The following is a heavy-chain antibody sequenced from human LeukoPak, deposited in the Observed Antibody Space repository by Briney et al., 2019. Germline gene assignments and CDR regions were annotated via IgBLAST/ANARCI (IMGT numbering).Heavy chain of an antibody. CDR1: GYTFTSYD. J-gene: IGHJ6*02. Sequence: ASVKVSCKASGYTFTSYDINWVRQATGQGLEWMGWMNPNSGNTGYAQKFQGRVTMTRNTSISTAYMELSGLRSEDTAVYYCARGLGELWLPVPTRPYGMDVWGQGTTVTVSS. CDR3: ARGLGELWLPVPTRPYGMDV. CDR2: MNPNSGNT. V-gene: IGHV1-8*01. D-gene: IGHD5-18*01.